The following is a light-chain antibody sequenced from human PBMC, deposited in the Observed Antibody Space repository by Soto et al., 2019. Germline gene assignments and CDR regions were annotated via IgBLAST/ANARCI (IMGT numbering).Light chain of an antibody. Sequence: EIVLTQSPGTLSLSPGQRATLSCRASQSVSSDYLAWFQQKPGQAPRLLIYGASSRATGIPDRFSGGGSGTDFTLTISRLEPEDFAVYYCQQYGSSPRKFGQGTKVEIK. CDR3: QQYGSSPRK. CDR1: QSVSSDY. CDR2: GAS. V-gene: IGKV3-20*01. J-gene: IGKJ1*01.